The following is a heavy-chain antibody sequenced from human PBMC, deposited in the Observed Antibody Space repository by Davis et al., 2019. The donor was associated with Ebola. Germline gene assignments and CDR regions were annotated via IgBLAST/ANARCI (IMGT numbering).Heavy chain of an antibody. Sequence: GESLKISCKGSGYSFTSYWISWVRQMPGKGLEWMGRIDPSDSYTNYSPSFQGHVTISADKSISTAYLQWSSLKASDTAMYYCASPTMVRGPLNYYYGMDVWGQGTTVTVSS. CDR1: GYSFTSYW. CDR3: ASPTMVRGPLNYYYGMDV. V-gene: IGHV5-10-1*01. CDR2: IDPSDSYT. D-gene: IGHD3-10*01. J-gene: IGHJ6*02.